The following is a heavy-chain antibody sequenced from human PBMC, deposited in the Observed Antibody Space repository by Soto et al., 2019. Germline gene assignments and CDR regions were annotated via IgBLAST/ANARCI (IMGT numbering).Heavy chain of an antibody. CDR1: GFRFSYYY. Sequence: PGGSLRLSCPAFGFRFSYYYMSWIRQAPGKGLEWVSYIRSSDNTRYYADSVKGRFTISRDNSKNTLYLQMNSLRAEDTAVYYCARAPPMVRGVIPFDYWGQGTLVTVSS. CDR3: ARAPPMVRGVIPFDY. CDR2: IRSSDNTR. V-gene: IGHV3-11*04. D-gene: IGHD3-10*01. J-gene: IGHJ4*02.